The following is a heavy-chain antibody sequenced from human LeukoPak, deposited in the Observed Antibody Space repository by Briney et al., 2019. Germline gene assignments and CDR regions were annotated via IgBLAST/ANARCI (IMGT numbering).Heavy chain of an antibody. CDR3: ARGRPHGNDY. Sequence: PGGSLRLSCAASGFTFSSYWMNWVRQAPGKGLVWVSRIASDGSSTTYADSVKGRFSISRDNAKNTLYLQMNSLRVEDTAVYYCARGRPHGNDYWGQGTLVTVPS. D-gene: IGHD4-23*01. CDR1: GFTFSSYW. V-gene: IGHV3-74*01. J-gene: IGHJ4*02. CDR2: IASDGSST.